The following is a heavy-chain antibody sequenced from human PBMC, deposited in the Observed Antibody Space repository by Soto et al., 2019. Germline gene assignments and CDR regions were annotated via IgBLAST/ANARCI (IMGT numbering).Heavy chain of an antibody. J-gene: IGHJ4*02. Sequence: VQLLESGGGLAQPGGSLRLSCAASGYTCSTYTMAWVRQAPGRGPEWVAGVSQDGTAHYADSVKGRFTISRDNSRDTVYLQMITLRGEDTAVYYCAKDMRPDGVWDFDYWGQGTLVAVSS. D-gene: IGHD4-17*01. CDR1: GYTCSTYT. CDR2: VSQDGTA. CDR3: AKDMRPDGVWDFDY. V-gene: IGHV3-23*01.